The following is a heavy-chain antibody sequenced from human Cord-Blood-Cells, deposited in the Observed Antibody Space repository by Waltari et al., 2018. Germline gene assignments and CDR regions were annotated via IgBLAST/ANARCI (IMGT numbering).Heavy chain of an antibody. D-gene: IGHD6-13*01. J-gene: IGHJ3*02. CDR1: GGTFSSYA. CDR2: IIPICGRA. CDR3: ARMARGYSSSWYDAFDI. Sequence: QVQLVQSGAEVKKSGSSVKVSCKASGGTFSSYAIIWVRQAPRQGLEWMGRIIPICGRANYAQKYQGRVTITADESTSTAYMELSSLRSEDTAVYYCARMARGYSSSWYDAFDIWGQGTMVTVSS. V-gene: IGHV1-69*18.